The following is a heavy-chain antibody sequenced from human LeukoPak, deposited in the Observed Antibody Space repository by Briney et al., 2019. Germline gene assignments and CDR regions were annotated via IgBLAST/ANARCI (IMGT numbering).Heavy chain of an antibody. V-gene: IGHV3-21*01. J-gene: IGHJ1*01. D-gene: IGHD3-16*01. CDR3: GRAFPPLRTSSAGDL. Sequence: GGPLRLSCSASRYSFSDYDMQWLRQAPGKGLEGVSAISGRSSHVYYGDSVKGRFTISRDNAKNSLYLQLDSLGVEDTAVYYCGRAFPPLRTSSAGDLWGQGTLVTVSS. CDR2: ISGRSSHV. CDR1: RYSFSDYD.